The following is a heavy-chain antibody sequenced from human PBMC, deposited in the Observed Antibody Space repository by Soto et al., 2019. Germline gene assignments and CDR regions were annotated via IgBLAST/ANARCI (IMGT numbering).Heavy chain of an antibody. CDR3: ATRRGLGEVSPYFDY. CDR1: YASINNYH. V-gene: IGHV4-59*08. J-gene: IGHJ4*02. D-gene: IGHD3-10*01. Sequence: QVQLQESGPGLLKPSETLSLTCTVSYASINNYHWTWIRQPPGKGLEWIAYIYYTGTTNFNPSLKGRVTTSMDTSKNQFALKLRSVTAADTAVYYCATRRGLGEVSPYFDYWGQGLMVTVSS. CDR2: IYYTGTT.